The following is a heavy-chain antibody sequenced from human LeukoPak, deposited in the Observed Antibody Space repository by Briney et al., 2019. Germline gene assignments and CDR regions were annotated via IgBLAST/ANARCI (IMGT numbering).Heavy chain of an antibody. CDR1: GGSVSSSY. Sequence: SETLSLTCSVSGGSVSSSYWSWIRQPPGKGLEWIGYIYNNGSTKYNPSLKSRVTISVDTSKNQFSLKLSSVTAADTAVYYCARDQVYRGLATYDDYYYYMDVWGKGTTVTVSS. J-gene: IGHJ6*03. CDR3: ARDQVYRGLATYDDYYYYMDV. D-gene: IGHD3-16*01. CDR2: IYNNGST. V-gene: IGHV4-59*02.